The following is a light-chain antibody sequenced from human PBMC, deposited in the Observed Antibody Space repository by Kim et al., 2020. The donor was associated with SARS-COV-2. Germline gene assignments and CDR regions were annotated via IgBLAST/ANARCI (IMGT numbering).Light chain of an antibody. J-gene: IGKJ3*01. Sequence: ASVGDRVIITCRASQSIDDWLAWYQQKPGKAPKLVIYMASNLQTGVPSRFSAGGSGTEFTLTISSLQPDDFAIYYCQQYRTYSFTFGPGTKVDIK. CDR2: MAS. CDR3: QQYRTYSFT. V-gene: IGKV1-5*03. CDR1: QSIDDW.